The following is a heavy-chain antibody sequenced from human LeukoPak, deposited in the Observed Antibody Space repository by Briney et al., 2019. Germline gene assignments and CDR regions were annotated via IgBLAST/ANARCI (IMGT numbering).Heavy chain of an antibody. Sequence: QPGGSLRLSCAASGFTFTSYWMSWVRQAPGKGLEWVSGISWNSGSIGYADSVKGRFTISRDNAKNSLYLQMNSLRAEDTALYYCAKEGVGATYYYFDYWGQGTLVTVSS. D-gene: IGHD1-26*01. CDR1: GFTFTSYW. CDR2: ISWNSGSI. V-gene: IGHV3-9*01. J-gene: IGHJ4*02. CDR3: AKEGVGATYYYFDY.